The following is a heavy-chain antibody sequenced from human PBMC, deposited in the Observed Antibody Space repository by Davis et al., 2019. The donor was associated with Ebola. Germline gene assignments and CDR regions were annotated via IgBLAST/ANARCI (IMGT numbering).Heavy chain of an antibody. CDR2: IAHDGINK. V-gene: IGHV3-30-3*01. J-gene: IGHJ4*02. CDR1: GFTFSSFA. Sequence: GGSLRLSCAASGFTFSSFAMHWVRQSPAKGLEWLAVIAHDGINKYYADSVKGRSTISRDNSRATLYLQMNSLRAEDTAVYYCAKGRQWLEYFDYWGQGTLVTVSS. CDR3: AKGRQWLEYFDY. D-gene: IGHD6-19*01.